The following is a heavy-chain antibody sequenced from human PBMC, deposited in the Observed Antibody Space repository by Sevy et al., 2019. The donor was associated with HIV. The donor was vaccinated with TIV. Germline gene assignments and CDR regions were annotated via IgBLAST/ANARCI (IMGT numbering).Heavy chain of an antibody. D-gene: IGHD3-3*01. Sequence: GGSLRLSCAASGFTVSSNYMSWVRQAPGKGLEWVSVIYSGGSTYYADSVKGRFTISRDNSKNTLYLQMNSLRAEDTAVYYCARAYYDFWSGYYSSLGAFAIWGQGTMVTVSS. J-gene: IGHJ3*02. CDR2: IYSGGST. CDR3: ARAYYDFWSGYYSSLGAFAI. CDR1: GFTVSSNY. V-gene: IGHV3-53*01.